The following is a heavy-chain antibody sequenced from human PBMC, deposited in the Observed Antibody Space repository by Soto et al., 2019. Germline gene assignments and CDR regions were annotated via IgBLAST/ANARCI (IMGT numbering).Heavy chain of an antibody. Sequence: SETLSLTCTVSGGSISSYYWSWIRQPPGKGLEWIGYIYYSGSTNYNPSLKSRVTISVDTSKNQFSLKLSSVTAADTAVYYCARSHIVPRLLMYPYAYWGQGTLVTVSS. CDR1: GGSISSYY. J-gene: IGHJ4*02. CDR3: ARSHIVPRLLMYPYAY. CDR2: IYYSGST. D-gene: IGHD2-2*01. V-gene: IGHV4-59*08.